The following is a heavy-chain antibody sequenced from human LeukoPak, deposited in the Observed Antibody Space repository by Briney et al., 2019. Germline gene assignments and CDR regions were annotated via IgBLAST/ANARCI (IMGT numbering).Heavy chain of an antibody. Sequence: GESLKISCKGSGYSFTSYWIGWVRQMPGKGLEWMGIIYPGDSDTRYSPSFQGQVTISADKSISTAYLQWSSLKASDTAMYYCATLKCSGGSCYSYYFDYWGQGTLVTVSS. CDR2: IYPGDSDT. CDR3: ATLKCSGGSCYSYYFDY. V-gene: IGHV5-51*01. J-gene: IGHJ4*02. CDR1: GYSFTSYW. D-gene: IGHD2-15*01.